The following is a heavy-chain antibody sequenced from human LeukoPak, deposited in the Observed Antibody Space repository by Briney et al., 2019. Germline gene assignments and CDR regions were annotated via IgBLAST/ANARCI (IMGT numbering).Heavy chain of an antibody. CDR1: GFTFSDYY. J-gene: IGHJ3*02. CDR2: ISSSGSTI. CDR3: AKALRITMIVVAPGGAFDI. Sequence: PGGSLRLSCAASGFTFSDYYMSWIRQAPGKGLEWVSYISSSGSTIYYADSVKGRFTISRDNSKNTLYLQMNSLRAEDTAVYYCAKALRITMIVVAPGGAFDIWGQGTMVTVSS. V-gene: IGHV3-11*01. D-gene: IGHD3-22*01.